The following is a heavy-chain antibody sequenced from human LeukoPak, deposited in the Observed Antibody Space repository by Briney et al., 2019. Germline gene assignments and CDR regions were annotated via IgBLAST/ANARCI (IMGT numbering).Heavy chain of an antibody. D-gene: IGHD3/OR15-3a*01. CDR1: GFTFSSYW. J-gene: IGHJ4*02. CDR3: AGVSGYYTGGDFDY. V-gene: IGHV3-7*01. Sequence: GGSLRLSCAASGFTFSSYWMSWVRQAPGKGLEWVANIKQDGSEKYYVDSVKGRFTISKDNAKNSLYLQMNSLRAEDTAVYYCAGVSGYYTGGDFDYWGQGTLVTVSS. CDR2: IKQDGSEK.